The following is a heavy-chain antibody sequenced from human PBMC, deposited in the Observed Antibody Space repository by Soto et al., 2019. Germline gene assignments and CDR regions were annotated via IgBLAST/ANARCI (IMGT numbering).Heavy chain of an antibody. Sequence: GGSLRLSCAASGFTFSAYDMHWVRQATGKGLEWVAAIGTQHDTYYPDSVKGRFTISRENAKNPLYLQMSSLTAGDTAVYYCARQASYWHGGGGWFDPWGQGTLVTVSS. J-gene: IGHJ5*02. D-gene: IGHD2-8*02. CDR3: ARQASYWHGGGGWFDP. CDR1: GFTFSAYD. CDR2: IGTQHDT. V-gene: IGHV3-13*01.